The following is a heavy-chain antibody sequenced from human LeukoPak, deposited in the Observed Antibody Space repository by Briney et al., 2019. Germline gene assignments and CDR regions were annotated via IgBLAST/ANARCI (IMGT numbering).Heavy chain of an antibody. CDR2: FDPEDGET. Sequence: ASVKVSCKVSGYTLTELSMHWVRQAPGKGLEWMGGFDPEDGETIYAQKFQGRVTMTEGTSTDTAYMELSSLRSEDTAVYYCATGHGVIKSGHSYYYGMDVWGQGTTVTVSS. J-gene: IGHJ6*02. CDR1: GYTLTELS. CDR3: ATGHGVIKSGHSYYYGMDV. D-gene: IGHD3-10*01. V-gene: IGHV1-24*01.